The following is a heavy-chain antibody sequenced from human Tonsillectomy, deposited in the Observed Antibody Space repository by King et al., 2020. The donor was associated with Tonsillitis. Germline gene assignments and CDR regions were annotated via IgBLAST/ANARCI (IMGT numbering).Heavy chain of an antibody. J-gene: IGHJ6*02. Sequence: TLKESGPALVKPTQTLTLTCTFSGFSLSTSGMCVSWIRQPPGKALEWLARIDWDDDKYYSISLKTRLTISKDSSKNQVVLTMTNMDPVDTATYYCARIQATTGSLGMDGWGQGTTVTVSS. CDR3: ARIQATTGSLGMDG. D-gene: IGHD6-13*01. CDR1: GFSLSTSGMC. V-gene: IGHV2-70*11. CDR2: IDWDDDK.